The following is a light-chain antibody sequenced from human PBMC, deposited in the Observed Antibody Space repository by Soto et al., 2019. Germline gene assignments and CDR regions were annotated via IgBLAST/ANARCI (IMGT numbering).Light chain of an antibody. CDR1: SGDVGGYNY. J-gene: IGLJ1*01. CDR3: TSYTSSSTYV. Sequence: QSALTQPASVSGSPGQSITISCTGTSGDVGGYNYVSWYQHHPGKGPKLMIYDVSNRPSGVSSRFSGSKSGNTASLTISGLQAEDEADYYCTSYTSSSTYVFGTGTKVTVL. CDR2: DVS. V-gene: IGLV2-14*03.